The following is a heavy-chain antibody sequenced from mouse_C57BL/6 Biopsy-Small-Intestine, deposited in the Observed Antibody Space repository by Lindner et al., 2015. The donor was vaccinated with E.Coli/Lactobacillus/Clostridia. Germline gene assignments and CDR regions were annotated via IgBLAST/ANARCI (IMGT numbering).Heavy chain of an antibody. D-gene: IGHD1-1*02. Sequence: SVKVSCKASGYTFTNYALHWVRQAPGQRLEWMGWINVGSGNRKYSQNFQGRVTITRDTSASTAYMELNSLTSEDTAVYYCARACGTWCFDYWGQGTLVTVSS. V-gene: IGHV1-84*02. CDR3: ARACGTWCFDY. CDR1: GYTFTNYA. J-gene: IGHJ4*01. CDR2: INVGSGNR.